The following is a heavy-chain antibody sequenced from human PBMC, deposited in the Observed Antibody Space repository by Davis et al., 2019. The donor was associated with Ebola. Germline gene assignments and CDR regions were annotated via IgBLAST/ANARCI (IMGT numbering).Heavy chain of an antibody. Sequence: MPSETLSLTCAVYGGPFTAYFWSWIRQPPGKGLEWIGETSHHPDYTNYSPSFQGHVTISADKSISTAYLQWSSLKASDTAMYYCARHFRMTTNAFDYWGQGTLVTVSS. CDR1: GGPFTAYF. J-gene: IGHJ4*02. D-gene: IGHD4-17*01. V-gene: IGHV4-34*10. CDR2: TSHHPDYT. CDR3: ARHFRMTTNAFDY.